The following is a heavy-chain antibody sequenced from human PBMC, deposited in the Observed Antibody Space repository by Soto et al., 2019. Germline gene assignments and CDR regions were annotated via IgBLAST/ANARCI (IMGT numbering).Heavy chain of an antibody. D-gene: IGHD1-7*01. CDR3: ARGGYNWNSDWFDP. CDR1: GGSISSGGYS. J-gene: IGHJ5*02. CDR2: IYHSGST. V-gene: IGHV4-30-2*01. Sequence: NPSETLSLTCAVSGGSISSGGYSWSWIRQPPGKGLEWIGYIYHSGSTYYNPSLKSRVTISVDRSKNQFSLKLSSVTAADTAVYYCARGGYNWNSDWFDPWCQGTLVTVSS.